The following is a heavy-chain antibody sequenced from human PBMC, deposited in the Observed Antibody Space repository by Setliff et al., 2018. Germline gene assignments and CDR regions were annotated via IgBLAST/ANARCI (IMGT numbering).Heavy chain of an antibody. J-gene: IGHJ5*02. CDR2: IYYSGST. Sequence: SETLSLTCTVSGGSISSSSYYWGWIRQPPGKGLEWIGSIYYSGSTYYNPSLKSRVTISVDTSKNQFSLKLSSVTAADTAVYYCARHKVITNNWFDPWGQGTLVTVSS. CDR1: GGSISSSSYY. V-gene: IGHV4-39*01. CDR3: ARHKVITNNWFDP. D-gene: IGHD3-22*01.